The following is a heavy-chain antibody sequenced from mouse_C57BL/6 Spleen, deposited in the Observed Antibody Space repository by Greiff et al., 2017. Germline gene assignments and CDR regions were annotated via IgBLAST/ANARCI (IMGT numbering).Heavy chain of an antibody. D-gene: IGHD1-1*01. V-gene: IGHV5-6*01. CDR1: GFTFSSYG. J-gene: IGHJ4*01. CDR2: ISSGGSYT. Sequence: EVQLMESGGVLVKPGGSLKLSCAASGFTFSSYGMSWVRQTPDKRLEWVATISSGGSYTCYPDSLKGRFSISRDNAKNTLYLQMSSLKTEDTAMYYCARLGGSSSYAMDYWGQGTSVTVSS. CDR3: ARLGGSSSYAMDY.